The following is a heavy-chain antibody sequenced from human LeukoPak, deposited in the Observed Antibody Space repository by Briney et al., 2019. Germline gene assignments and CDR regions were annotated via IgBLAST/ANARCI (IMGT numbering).Heavy chain of an antibody. CDR1: GFTFSSDA. J-gene: IGHJ4*02. CDR2: ISGTGGST. V-gene: IGHV3-23*01. Sequence: GGSLRLSCAASGFTFSSDAMSWVRQAPGKGLEWVSAISGTGGSTYYADSAKDRFTISRDNSKNTLYLQMNSLRAEDTAIFYCATRPPVGVPTPTFDCWGQGTLVTVSS. D-gene: IGHD1-26*01. CDR3: ATRPPVGVPTPTFDC.